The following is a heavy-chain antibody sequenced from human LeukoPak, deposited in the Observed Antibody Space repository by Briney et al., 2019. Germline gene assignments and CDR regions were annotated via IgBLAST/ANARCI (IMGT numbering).Heavy chain of an antibody. CDR1: GFTVSSNY. J-gene: IGHJ4*02. CDR2: IYSGGST. CDR3: ARDSDTAMVRYFDY. Sequence: GGSLRLSCAASGFTVSSNYMSWVRQAPGKGLEWVSVIYSGGSTYYADSVKGRFTISRDNSKNTLYLQMNSLRAEDTAVYYCARDSDTAMVRYFDYWGQGTLVTVSS. V-gene: IGHV3-53*01. D-gene: IGHD5-18*01.